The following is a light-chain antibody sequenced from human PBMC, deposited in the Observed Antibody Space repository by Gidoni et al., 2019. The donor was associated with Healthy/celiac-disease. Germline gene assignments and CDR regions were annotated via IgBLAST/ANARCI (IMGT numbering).Light chain of an antibody. CDR1: SPNIGAGYD. CDR3: QSYDSSLSGYGV. J-gene: IGLJ3*02. Sequence: QSVLTQPPSVSGAPGQRVTISCTGSSPNIGAGYDVHWYQQLPGTAPKLPIYGNSNRPSGVPDRFSGSKSGTSASLAITGLQAEDEADYYCQSYDSSLSGYGVFGGGTKLTVL. V-gene: IGLV1-40*01. CDR2: GNS.